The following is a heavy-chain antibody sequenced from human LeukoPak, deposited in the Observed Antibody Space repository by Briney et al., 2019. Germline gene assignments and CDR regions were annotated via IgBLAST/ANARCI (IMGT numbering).Heavy chain of an antibody. J-gene: IGHJ3*02. Sequence: GGSLRLSCAASGFTFSSYAMSWVRQAPGKGLEWVSAISGSGGSTYYADSVKGRFTISRDNAKNSLYLQMNSLRAEDTAVYYCARREESGAFDIWGQGTMVTVSS. V-gene: IGHV3-23*01. CDR2: ISGSGGST. CDR1: GFTFSSYA. CDR3: ARREESGAFDI. D-gene: IGHD2/OR15-2a*01.